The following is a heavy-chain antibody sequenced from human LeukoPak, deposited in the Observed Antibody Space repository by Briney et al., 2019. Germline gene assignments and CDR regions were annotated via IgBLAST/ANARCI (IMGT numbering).Heavy chain of an antibody. V-gene: IGHV3-74*01. CDR1: GFTFSSDW. D-gene: IGHD1-7*01. Sequence: PGGSLRLSCAASGFTFSSDWMHWVLQAPGKGLVWVSRINGDGSIPNYADSVKGRFTISRDNAKNTLYLQMNSLRAEDTAVYYCARDRGITGTMPLDYWGQGTLVTVSS. CDR2: INGDGSIP. J-gene: IGHJ4*02. CDR3: ARDRGITGTMPLDY.